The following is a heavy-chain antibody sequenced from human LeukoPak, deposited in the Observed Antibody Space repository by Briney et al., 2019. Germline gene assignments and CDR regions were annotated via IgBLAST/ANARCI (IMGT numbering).Heavy chain of an antibody. CDR2: ISGNGGTT. V-gene: IGHV3-23*01. D-gene: IGHD3-10*01. CDR1: GFTFSSYA. J-gene: IGHJ4*02. Sequence: GGSLRLSCAASGFTFSSYAMSWVRQAPGKGLEWVSAISGNGGTTYYADSVKGRFTMSRDNSKNTLYVQMNSLRAEDTAVYYCAKYFAYYGSGRGFFDYWGQGTLVTVSS. CDR3: AKYFAYYGSGRGFFDY.